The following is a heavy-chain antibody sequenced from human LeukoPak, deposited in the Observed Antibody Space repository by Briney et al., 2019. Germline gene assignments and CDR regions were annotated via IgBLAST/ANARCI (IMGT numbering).Heavy chain of an antibody. Sequence: KTSETLSLTCTVSGGSISSSSYYWGWIRQPPGKGLEWIGSIYYSGSTYYNPSLKSRVTISVDTSKNQFSLKLSSVTAADTAVYNCRTMFGVVTKDFDYWGQGTLVTVSS. D-gene: IGHD3-3*01. J-gene: IGHJ4*02. CDR3: RTMFGVVTKDFDY. V-gene: IGHV4-39*01. CDR1: GGSISSSSYY. CDR2: IYYSGST.